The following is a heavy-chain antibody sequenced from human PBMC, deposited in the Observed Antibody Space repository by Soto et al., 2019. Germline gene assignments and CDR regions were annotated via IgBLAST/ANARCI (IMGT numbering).Heavy chain of an antibody. Sequence: GGSLRLSCAASGFNFSSYAMSWVRQAPGKGLEWVSGISGSGGSTYYADSVKGRFTISRDNSKNTLYLQMNSLRAEDTAVYYCAKPPLMIRGAAATYFDYWGQGTLVTVSS. CDR3: AKPPLMIRGAAATYFDY. J-gene: IGHJ4*02. CDR1: GFNFSSYA. CDR2: ISGSGGST. D-gene: IGHD3-10*01. V-gene: IGHV3-23*01.